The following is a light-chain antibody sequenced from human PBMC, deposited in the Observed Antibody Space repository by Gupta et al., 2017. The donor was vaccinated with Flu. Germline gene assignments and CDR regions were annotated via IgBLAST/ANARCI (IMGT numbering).Light chain of an antibody. CDR1: SSDVGGYNY. CDR2: DVS. V-gene: IGLV2-11*01. Sequence: VTISCTGTSSDVGGYNYVSWYQQHPGKAPKLMLYDVSKRPSGVPDRFSGSKSGNTASLTISGLQAEDEADYYCCSYTGSNTLLFGGGTKLTVL. J-gene: IGLJ2*01. CDR3: CSYTGSNTLL.